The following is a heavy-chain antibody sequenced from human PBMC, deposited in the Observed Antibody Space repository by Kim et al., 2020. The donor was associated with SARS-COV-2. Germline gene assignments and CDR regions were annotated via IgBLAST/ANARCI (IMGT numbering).Heavy chain of an antibody. V-gene: IGHV3-23*01. Sequence: KGRFTISRDTAKTTVYLQMKSLRAVDTAVYYCAKDVFSDSSGYYHWYFDLWGRGTLVTVSS. J-gene: IGHJ2*01. D-gene: IGHD3-22*01. CDR3: AKDVFSDSSGYYHWYFDL.